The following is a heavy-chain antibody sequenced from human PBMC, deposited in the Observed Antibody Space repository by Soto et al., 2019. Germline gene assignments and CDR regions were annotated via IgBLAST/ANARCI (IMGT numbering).Heavy chain of an antibody. Sequence: QVQLVQSGAELKTPGASVKVSCKASGYSFTTFGISWVRQAPGQGLEWMGWISKYNGNTKYAQKFQGRVTLTTDASTSTAYIELRSLTSDDTAVYYCGREYCRGGRCYHPDYWGQGTLVTVSS. V-gene: IGHV1-18*01. CDR2: ISKYNGNT. CDR1: GYSFTTFG. J-gene: IGHJ4*02. CDR3: GREYCRGGRCYHPDY. D-gene: IGHD2-15*01.